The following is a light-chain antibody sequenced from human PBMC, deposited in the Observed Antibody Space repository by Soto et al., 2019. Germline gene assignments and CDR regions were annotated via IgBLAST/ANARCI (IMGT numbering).Light chain of an antibody. CDR2: GAS. J-gene: IGKJ2*01. V-gene: IGKV3-20*01. CDR3: QQYGSSPPYT. CDR1: HSVSSSY. Sequence: EIVLTQSPGTLSLPPGERATLSCRASHSVSSSYLAWYQQNPGQAPRLLIYGASSRATGIPDRFSDSGSGTDFTLTISRLEPEDFAVYYCQQYGSSPPYTFGQGTKLEIK.